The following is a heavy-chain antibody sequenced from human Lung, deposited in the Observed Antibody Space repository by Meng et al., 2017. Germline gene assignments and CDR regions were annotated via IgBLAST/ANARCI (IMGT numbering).Heavy chain of an antibody. Sequence: QVHLKQWGRGLLKPSETLSPPCVVSGGSLSDYYWSWIRQPPGKGLEWIGEINHSGSTNYNPSLESRATISVDTSQNNLSLKLSSVTAADSAVYYCARGPTTMAHDFDYWGQGTLVTVSS. CDR3: ARGPTTMAHDFDY. CDR2: INHSGST. V-gene: IGHV4-34*01. J-gene: IGHJ4*02. D-gene: IGHD4-11*01. CDR1: GGSLSDYY.